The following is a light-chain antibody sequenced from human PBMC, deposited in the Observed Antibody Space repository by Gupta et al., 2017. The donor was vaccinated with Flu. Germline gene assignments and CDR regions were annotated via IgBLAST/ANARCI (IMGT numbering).Light chain of an antibody. CDR3: QTWGTGIQV. J-gene: IGLJ3*02. CDR1: IGHTSYA. Sequence: LVLTQSPSASASLGPPVKLTCSLGIGHTSYAINWHQQQPEKGPRYLMKVNSDGSHSKGDGIPDRFSGSSSGAERNITISSLQSEDEADYYCQTWGTGIQVFGGGTKVTVL. V-gene: IGLV4-69*01. CDR2: VNSDGSH.